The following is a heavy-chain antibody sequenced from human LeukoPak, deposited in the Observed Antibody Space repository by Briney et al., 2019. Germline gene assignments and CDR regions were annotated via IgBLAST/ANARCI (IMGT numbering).Heavy chain of an antibody. CDR2: IYYSGST. J-gene: IGHJ4*02. CDR1: GGSISSYY. CDR3: ARSISPYDFWSGYYPIAFDY. Sequence: PSETLSLTCTVSGGSISSYYWSWIRQPPGKGLEWIGYIYYSGSTNYNPSLKSRVTISVDTSKNQFSLKLSSVTAADTAVYYCARSISPYDFWSGYYPIAFDYWGQGTLVTVSS. D-gene: IGHD3-3*01. V-gene: IGHV4-59*01.